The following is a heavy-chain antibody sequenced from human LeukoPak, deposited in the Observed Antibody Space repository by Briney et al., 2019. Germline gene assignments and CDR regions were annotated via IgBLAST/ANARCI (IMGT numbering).Heavy chain of an antibody. CDR2: IYSGGST. Sequence: PGGSLRLSCAASGFTVSSNYMSWVRQAPGKGLEWVSIIYSGGSTYYADSVKGRFTISRHNSKNTLYLQMNSLRAEDTAVYYCASSHYGGNYWYFDLWGRGTLVTVSS. V-gene: IGHV3-53*04. CDR3: ASSHYGGNYWYFDL. D-gene: IGHD4-23*01. J-gene: IGHJ2*01. CDR1: GFTVSSNY.